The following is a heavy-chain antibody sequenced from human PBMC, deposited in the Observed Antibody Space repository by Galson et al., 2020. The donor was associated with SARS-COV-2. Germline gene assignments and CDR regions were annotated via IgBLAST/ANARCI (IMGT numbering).Heavy chain of an antibody. J-gene: IGHJ3*02. CDR3: ARGSRWILLHILVVTNPGAFEI. D-gene: IGHD2-21*02. CDR2: IYTSGST. CDR1: GGSISSGSYY. Sequence: SETLSLTCTVSGGSISSGSYYWSWIRQPAGKGLEWIGRIYTSGSTNYKPSLKSRVTISVDTSKNQFSLKLSSVTAADTAVYYCARGSRWILLHILVVTNPGAFEIWGQGTMVTVSS. V-gene: IGHV4-61*02.